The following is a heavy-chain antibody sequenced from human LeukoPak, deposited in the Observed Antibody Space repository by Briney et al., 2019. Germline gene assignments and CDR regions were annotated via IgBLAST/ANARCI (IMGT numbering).Heavy chain of an antibody. CDR1: GFTFSNYA. CDR3: ATHCTSTTCYAY. D-gene: IGHD2-2*01. Sequence: PGGSLRLSCAASGFTFSNYAMSWVRQAPGKGLEWVSAISGGGSSTYYADFVKGRFTISRDNAMNTLYMQMNSLRAEDTAVYYCATHCTSTTCYAYWGQGTLVTVSS. J-gene: IGHJ4*02. V-gene: IGHV3-23*01. CDR2: ISGGGSST.